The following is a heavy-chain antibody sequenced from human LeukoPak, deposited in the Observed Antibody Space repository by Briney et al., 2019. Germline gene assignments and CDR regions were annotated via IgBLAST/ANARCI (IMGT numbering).Heavy chain of an antibody. J-gene: IGHJ6*02. D-gene: IGHD2-15*01. CDR1: GGSFSGYY. Sequence: SETLSLTCAVYGGSFSGYYWSWIRQPPGKGLEWIGEINHSGSTNYNPSLKSRVTISVDTSKSQFSLKLSSVTAADTAVYYCARGYCSGGSCYSRSYYGMDVWGQGTTVTVSS. V-gene: IGHV4-34*01. CDR2: INHSGST. CDR3: ARGYCSGGSCYSRSYYGMDV.